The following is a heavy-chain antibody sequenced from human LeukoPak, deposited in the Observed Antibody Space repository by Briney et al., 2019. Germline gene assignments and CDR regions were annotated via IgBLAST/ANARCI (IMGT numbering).Heavy chain of an antibody. J-gene: IGHJ4*02. V-gene: IGHV1-18*01. CDR3: ARGLAAAGRSPFDY. CDR1: GYTFTRYG. D-gene: IGHD6-13*01. CDR2: ISAYNGNT. Sequence: ASVKVSCKASGYTFTRYGISWVRQAPGQGLEWMGWISAYNGNTKYAQKLQGRVTMTTDTSTSTAYMELRSLRSDDTAVYYCARGLAAAGRSPFDYWGQGTLVTVSS.